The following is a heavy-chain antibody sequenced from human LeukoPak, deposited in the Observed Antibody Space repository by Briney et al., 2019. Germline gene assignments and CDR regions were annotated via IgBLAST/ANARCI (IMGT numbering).Heavy chain of an antibody. V-gene: IGHV1-69*05. CDR3: ARARVAAAGPLGY. Sequence: GASVKVSCKASGGTFSSYAISWVRQAPGQGLEWMGGIIPIFGTANYAQKLQGRVTMTTDTSTSTAYMELRSLRSDDTAVYYCARARVAAAGPLGYWGQGTLVTVSS. D-gene: IGHD6-13*01. CDR2: IIPIFGTA. CDR1: GGTFSSYA. J-gene: IGHJ4*02.